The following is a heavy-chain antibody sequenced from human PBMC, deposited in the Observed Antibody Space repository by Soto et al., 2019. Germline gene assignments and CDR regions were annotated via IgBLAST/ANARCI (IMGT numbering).Heavy chain of an antibody. Sequence: QVQLVESGGGVVQPGRSLRLSCAASGFTFSSYAMHWVRQAPGKGLEWVAVISYDGSNKYYADSVKGRFTISRDNSKNTLYLQMNSLRAEDTAVYYCASERTGDWGSSYFDYWGQGTLVTVSS. CDR2: ISYDGSNK. CDR1: GFTFSSYA. D-gene: IGHD7-27*01. V-gene: IGHV3-30-3*01. J-gene: IGHJ4*02. CDR3: ASERTGDWGSSYFDY.